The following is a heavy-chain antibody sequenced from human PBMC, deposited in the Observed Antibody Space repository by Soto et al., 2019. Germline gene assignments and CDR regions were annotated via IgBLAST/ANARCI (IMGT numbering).Heavy chain of an antibody. Sequence: GSLRLSCAASGFPFGPFYMHWVRQAPGKGLEWVSHINGDGTTTVYADSVKGRFTISRDNAKNTLYLQMTSLRAEDTAVYYCARDRGSPDSFDIWGQGTMVTVSS. CDR1: GFPFGPFY. CDR2: INGDGTTT. D-gene: IGHD3-10*01. V-gene: IGHV3-74*01. CDR3: ARDRGSPDSFDI. J-gene: IGHJ3*02.